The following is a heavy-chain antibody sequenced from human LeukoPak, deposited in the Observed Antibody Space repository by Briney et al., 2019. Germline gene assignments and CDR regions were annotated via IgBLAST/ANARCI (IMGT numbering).Heavy chain of an antibody. CDR2: ISNNGGYT. V-gene: IGHV3-23*01. CDR3: AKGRQWLVHDY. D-gene: IGHD6-19*01. CDR1: GFTFSSSA. J-gene: IGHJ4*02. Sequence: GGSLRLSCAASGFTFSSSAMSWVRQAPGKGLEWVSAISNNGGYTYYADSVQGRFTISRDNSKDTLYLQMNSLRAEDTAVYYCAKGRQWLVHDYWGQGTLVTVSS.